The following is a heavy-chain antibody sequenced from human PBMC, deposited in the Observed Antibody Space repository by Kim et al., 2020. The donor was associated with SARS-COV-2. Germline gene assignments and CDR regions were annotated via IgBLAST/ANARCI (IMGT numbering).Heavy chain of an antibody. D-gene: IGHD3-22*01. CDR3: AKGSYYDSSGYYTPHAFDI. CDR2: IWYDGSNK. Sequence: GWSLRLSCAASGFTFSSYAMHWVRQAPGKGLEWVAVIWYDGSNKYYADSVKGRFTISRDNSKNTLYLQMNSLRAEDTAVYYCAKGSYYDSSGYYTPHAFDIWGQGTMVTVSS. J-gene: IGHJ3*02. V-gene: IGHV3-33*06. CDR1: GFTFSSYA.